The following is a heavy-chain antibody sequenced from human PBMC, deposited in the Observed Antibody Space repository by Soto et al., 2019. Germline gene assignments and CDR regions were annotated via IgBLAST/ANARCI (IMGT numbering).Heavy chain of an antibody. Sequence: EAQLLESGGELIQPGGSLRLSYAASGFTYSSHGMSWVRQAPGKGLEWIAGLSRGGGSTYYADSVKGRFTISRDNSKNTLDLIMNSLRVEDTALYYCARDGQYRTDGFDIWGQGTMVTVSS. D-gene: IGHD5-12*01. CDR2: LSRGGGST. CDR1: GFTYSSHG. J-gene: IGHJ3*02. CDR3: ARDGQYRTDGFDI. V-gene: IGHV3-23*01.